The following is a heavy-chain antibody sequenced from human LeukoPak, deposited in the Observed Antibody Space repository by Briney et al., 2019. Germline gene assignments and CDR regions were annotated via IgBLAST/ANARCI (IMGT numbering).Heavy chain of an antibody. Sequence: GASVKVSCKASGYSFKIYAIAWVRQAPGQGLEWMGWISTYDGDTNCAQKVQGRVTMTTDTSTSTAYMELRSLRSDDTAVYYCVRDLGPRGIVSPQGFWGQGTLVTVSS. J-gene: IGHJ4*02. CDR3: VRDLGPRGIVSPQGF. D-gene: IGHD3-16*02. CDR2: ISTYDGDT. CDR1: GYSFKIYA. V-gene: IGHV1-18*01.